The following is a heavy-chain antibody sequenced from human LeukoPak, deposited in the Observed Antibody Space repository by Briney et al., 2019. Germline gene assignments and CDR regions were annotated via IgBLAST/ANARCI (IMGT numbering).Heavy chain of an antibody. CDR3: ARRGYSYGLDY. V-gene: IGHV4-61*08. CDR1: GYAITSGGFS. Sequence: SETLSLTCTVSGYAITSGGFSWNWIRQPPGKGLEWIGYIYYSGSTNYNPSLKSRVTISVDTSKNQFSLKLSSVTAADTAVYYCARRGYSYGLDYWGQGTLVTVSS. CDR2: IYYSGST. D-gene: IGHD5-18*01. J-gene: IGHJ4*02.